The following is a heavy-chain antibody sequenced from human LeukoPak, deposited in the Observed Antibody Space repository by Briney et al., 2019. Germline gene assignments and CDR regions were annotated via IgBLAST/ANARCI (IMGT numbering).Heavy chain of an antibody. CDR3: ARGHFCSSTSCYSVAWFDP. D-gene: IGHD2-2*01. CDR2: INPSGGST. J-gene: IGHJ5*02. Sequence: ASVKVSCKASGYTFTSYYMHWVRQAPGQGLEWMGIINPSGGSTSYAQKFQGRVTMTRDMSTSTVYMELSSLRSEDTAVCYCARGHFCSSTSCYSVAWFDPWGQGTLVTVSS. V-gene: IGHV1-46*01. CDR1: GYTFTSYY.